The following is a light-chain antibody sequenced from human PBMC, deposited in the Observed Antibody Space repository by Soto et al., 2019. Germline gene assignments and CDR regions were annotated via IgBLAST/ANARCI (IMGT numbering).Light chain of an antibody. CDR1: SGDIGTYNL. V-gene: IGLV2-14*02. Sequence: QSALTQPASVSGSPGQSITISCTGTSGDIGTYNLVSWYQQHPGRAPKLIIFEGNKRPSGVSNRFSGSKSGNTASLTISGLQAEDEADYYCISYTGSSTSYVFGSGTQLTVL. J-gene: IGLJ7*01. CDR3: ISYTGSSTSYV. CDR2: EGN.